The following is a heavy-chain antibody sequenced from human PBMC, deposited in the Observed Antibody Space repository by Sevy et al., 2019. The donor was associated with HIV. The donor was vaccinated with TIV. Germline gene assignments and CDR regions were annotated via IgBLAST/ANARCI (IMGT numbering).Heavy chain of an antibody. J-gene: IGHJ4*02. V-gene: IGHV3-15*01. CDR2: VRSKGDGGTT. Sequence: GESLKISCAASGFTFSDAWLGWVRQAPGKGLEWVGRVRSKGDGGTTDYAAPVKGRFTIARDDSKNVLYVQMNSLKIEDTGVYYCTTEGADWGQGTRVTVSS. CDR3: TTEGAD. CDR1: GFTFSDAW.